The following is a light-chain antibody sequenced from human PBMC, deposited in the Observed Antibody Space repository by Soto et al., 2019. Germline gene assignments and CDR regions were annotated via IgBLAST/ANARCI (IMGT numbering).Light chain of an antibody. J-gene: IGKJ4*01. CDR1: QSVTKDY. V-gene: IGKV3-20*01. CDR2: DAS. Sequence: EIVLTQSPGTLSLSPGERATLSCRASQSVTKDYLAWYQQKPGQAPRLLIHDASSRATGIPDRFSGSGSGLDFTLTISRLEPEDFAVYYCQHTSSSPLTFGGGTKVEIK. CDR3: QHTSSSPLT.